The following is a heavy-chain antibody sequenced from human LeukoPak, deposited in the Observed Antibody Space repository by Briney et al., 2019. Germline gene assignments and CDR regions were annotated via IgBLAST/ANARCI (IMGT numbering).Heavy chain of an antibody. CDR2: IKQDGSEK. CDR3: ARGGYDILTGYSY. V-gene: IGHV3-7*03. J-gene: IGHJ4*02. Sequence: GGSLRLSCAASGFTFSSYWMSWVRQAPGKGLEWVANIKQDGSEKYYVDSVKGRFPISRDNAKNSLYLQMNSLRAEDTAVYYCARGGYDILTGYSYWGQGTLVTVSS. D-gene: IGHD3-9*01. CDR1: GFTFSSYW.